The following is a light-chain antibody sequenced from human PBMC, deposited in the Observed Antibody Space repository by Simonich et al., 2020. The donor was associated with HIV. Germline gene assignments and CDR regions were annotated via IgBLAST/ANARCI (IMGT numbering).Light chain of an antibody. CDR3: SSYTSSSRGV. J-gene: IGLJ3*02. Sequence: QSALTQPRSVSGSPGQSVTISCTGTSSDVGGYNYVSWYQQHPGKAPKLMIYDVSNRPSGVSNRVSGSKSGNTASLTISGLQAEDEADYYCSSYTSSSRGVFGGGTKLTVL. CDR1: SSDVGGYNY. V-gene: IGLV2-14*01. CDR2: DVS.